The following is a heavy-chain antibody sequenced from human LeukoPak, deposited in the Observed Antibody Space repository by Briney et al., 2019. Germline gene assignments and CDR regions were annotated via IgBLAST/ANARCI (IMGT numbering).Heavy chain of an antibody. V-gene: IGHV3-9*01. CDR3: AKSLVTTVATAWFES. CDR2: ISWNSDTI. D-gene: IGHD4-17*01. Sequence: PGGSLRLSCAASGFIFNDYAMHWVRQVPGKGLEWVSGISWNSDTIVYGDSVKGRFTISRGNAKNSLYLQMNSLRAEDTAFYYCAKSLVTTVATAWFESWGRGTLVTVSS. CDR1: GFIFNDYA. J-gene: IGHJ5*01.